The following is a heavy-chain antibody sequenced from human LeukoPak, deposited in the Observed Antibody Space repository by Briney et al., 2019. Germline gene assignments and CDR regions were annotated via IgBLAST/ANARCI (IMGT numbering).Heavy chain of an antibody. V-gene: IGHV4-4*02. CDR3: ASTQGATAGDYGYYYYYYMDV. J-gene: IGHJ6*03. D-gene: IGHD4-17*01. CDR1: GGSISSSNW. CDR2: IYHSGRT. Sequence: PSGTLSLTCAVSGGSISSSNWWSWVRQPPGKGLEWIGEIYHSGRTNYNPSLKSRVTISVDKSKNQFSLKLSSVTAADTAVYYCASTQGATAGDYGYYYYYYMDVWGKGTTVTVSS.